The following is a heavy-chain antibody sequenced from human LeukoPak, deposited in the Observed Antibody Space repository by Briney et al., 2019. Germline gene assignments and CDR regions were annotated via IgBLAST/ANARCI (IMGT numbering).Heavy chain of an antibody. J-gene: IGHJ4*02. CDR1: GFIFSAYS. Sequence: GGSLRLSCVGSGFIFSAYSMNWVRQAPGKGLEGVSSISSSSSYIYYADSVKGRFTISRDNAKNSLYLQMNSLRAEDTAVYYCARDPGGEYYFDYWGQGTLVTVSS. D-gene: IGHD3-16*01. CDR3: ARDPGGEYYFDY. V-gene: IGHV3-21*01. CDR2: ISSSSSYI.